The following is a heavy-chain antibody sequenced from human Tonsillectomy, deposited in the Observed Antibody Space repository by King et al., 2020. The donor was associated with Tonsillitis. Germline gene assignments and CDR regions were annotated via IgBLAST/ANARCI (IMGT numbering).Heavy chain of an antibody. V-gene: IGHV3-48*03. D-gene: IGHD6-6*01. CDR1: GFTFSSYE. CDR2: ISSSGDNT. Sequence: VQLVESGGGLVQPGGSLRLSCAVSGFTFSSYEMNWVRQAPGKGLEWISYISSSGDNTHSADSVKGRFTVSRDNAKNSLNLQMNGLRVNDTAVYYCARGRWSSSSNYWGQGTLVTVSS. CDR3: ARGRWSSSSNY. J-gene: IGHJ4*02.